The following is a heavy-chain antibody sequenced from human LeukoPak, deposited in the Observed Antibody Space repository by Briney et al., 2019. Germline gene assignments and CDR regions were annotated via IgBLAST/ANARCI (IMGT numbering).Heavy chain of an antibody. Sequence: SETLSLTCTVSGASVSSGTYYWTWIRQSPGKGLEWIGYIYYTGSTEYNPSLKSRVSISVDPFKNQFSLELSAVSAADTAMYYCAGAPNTAYFDFWGQGTQATVSS. CDR3: AGAPNTAYFDF. CDR1: GASVSSGTYY. J-gene: IGHJ4*02. V-gene: IGHV4-61*01. CDR2: IYYTGST.